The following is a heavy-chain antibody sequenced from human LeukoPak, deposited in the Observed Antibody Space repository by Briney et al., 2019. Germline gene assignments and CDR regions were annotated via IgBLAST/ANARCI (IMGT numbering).Heavy chain of an antibody. D-gene: IGHD6-13*01. CDR3: ARFGGAAAQDAFDI. CDR2: ISSSSSYI. Sequence: PGGSLRLSCAASGFTFSSYSMNWVRQAPGKGLEWVSSISSSSSYIYYADSVKGRFTISRDNAKNSLYLQMNSLRAEDTAVYYCARFGGAAAQDAFDIWGQGTMVTVSS. CDR1: GFTFSSYS. J-gene: IGHJ3*02. V-gene: IGHV3-21*01.